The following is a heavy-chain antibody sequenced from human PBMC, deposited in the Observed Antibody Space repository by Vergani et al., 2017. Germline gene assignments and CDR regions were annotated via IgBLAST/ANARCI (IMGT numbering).Heavy chain of an antibody. CDR2: INHSGST. J-gene: IGHJ6*03. D-gene: IGHD2/OR15-2a*01. CDR1: GGSFSGYY. Sequence: QVQLQQWGAGLLKPSETLSLTCAVYGGSFSGYYWSWIRQPPGKGLEWIGEINHSGSTNYNPSLKSRVTISVDTSKNQFSLKLSSVTAADTAVYYCARTFRALSYMDVWGKGTTVTVSS. V-gene: IGHV4-34*01. CDR3: ARTFRALSYMDV.